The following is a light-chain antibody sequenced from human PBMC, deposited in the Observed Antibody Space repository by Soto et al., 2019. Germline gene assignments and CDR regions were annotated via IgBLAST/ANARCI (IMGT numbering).Light chain of an antibody. J-gene: IGLJ2*01. Sequence: QLVLTQPPSASGTPGQRVPISCSGSRSNIGSNSVNWYQQLPGTAPKLLMYSDDQRPSGVPDRFSGSKSGASASLAISGLQSEDEADYYCAAWDDSLNGVVFGGGTKVTVL. CDR2: SDD. CDR1: RSNIGSNS. CDR3: AAWDDSLNGVV. V-gene: IGLV1-44*01.